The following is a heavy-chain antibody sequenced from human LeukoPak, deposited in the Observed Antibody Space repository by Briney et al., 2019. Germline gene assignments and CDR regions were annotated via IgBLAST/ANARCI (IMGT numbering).Heavy chain of an antibody. CDR1: GYTFTGYY. CDR2: INPNSGGT. J-gene: IGHJ4*02. D-gene: IGHD6-19*01. CDR3: ARDLFDVWYSSGWSNFDY. V-gene: IGHV1-2*02. Sequence: EASVKVSCKASGYTFTGYYMHWVRQAPGQGLEWMGWINPNSGGTNYAQKFQGRVTMTRDTSISTAYMELSRLRSDDTAVYYCARDLFDVWYSSGWSNFDYWGQGTLVTVSS.